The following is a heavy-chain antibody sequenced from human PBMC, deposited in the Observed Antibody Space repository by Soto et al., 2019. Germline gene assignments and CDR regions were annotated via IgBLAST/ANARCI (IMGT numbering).Heavy chain of an antibody. CDR2: SHYSGST. J-gene: IGHJ5*02. Sequence: KPSETLPLTCPVSGGSISIGGYYWTGILHRPGQGLEWIGYSHYSGSTYYNPSLKSRVTISVDTSKNQFSLKLRSVTAGDTAVYYCARAGGYYDSCGHYGGEFYPWGQGTLVTVAS. V-gene: IGHV4-31*03. CDR1: GGSISIGGYY. CDR3: ARAGGYYDSCGHYGGEFYP. D-gene: IGHD3-22*01.